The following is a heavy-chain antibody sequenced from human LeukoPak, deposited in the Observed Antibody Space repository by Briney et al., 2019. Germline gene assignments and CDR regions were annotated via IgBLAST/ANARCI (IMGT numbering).Heavy chain of an antibody. V-gene: IGHV4-4*07. CDR1: GGTISSYY. CDR2: IYTSGST. J-gene: IGHJ5*02. D-gene: IGHD5-18*01. Sequence: SETLSLTCTVSGGTISSYYWSWIRQPAGKGLEWIARIYTSGSTNYNPYLKSRVTMSVDTSKNQFSLELSSVTAADTAVYYCARDPSYGHNWFDPWGQGTLVTVSS. CDR3: ARDPSYGHNWFDP.